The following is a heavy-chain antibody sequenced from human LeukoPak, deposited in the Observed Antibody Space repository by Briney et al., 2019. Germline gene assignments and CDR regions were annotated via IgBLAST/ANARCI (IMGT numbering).Heavy chain of an antibody. CDR2: ISAYNGNT. CDR1: GYTFTSYG. CDR3: ARDVLLWFGELARPIYYYYGMDV. D-gene: IGHD3-10*01. V-gene: IGHV1-18*01. Sequence: ASVKVSCKASGYTFTSYGISWVRQAPGQGLEWMGWISAYNGNTNYAQKLQGRVTMTTDTSASTAYMELRSLRSDDTAVYYCARDVLLWFGELARPIYYYYGMDVWGQGTTVTVSS. J-gene: IGHJ6*02.